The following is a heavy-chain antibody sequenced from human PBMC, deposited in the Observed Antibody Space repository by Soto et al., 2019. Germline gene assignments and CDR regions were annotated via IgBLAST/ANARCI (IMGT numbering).Heavy chain of an antibody. CDR3: AKVPYLSFFDY. V-gene: IGHV3-23*01. J-gene: IGHJ4*02. D-gene: IGHD1-26*01. CDR2: ISGSGGST. CDR1: VFTFISYA. Sequence: GWSLRLSCASSVFTFISYAMSWVRQAPGKGLEWVSAISGSGGSTYYADSVKGRFTISRDNSKNTLYMQMNSLRAEDTAVYYCAKVPYLSFFDYWGQGTLVTVSS.